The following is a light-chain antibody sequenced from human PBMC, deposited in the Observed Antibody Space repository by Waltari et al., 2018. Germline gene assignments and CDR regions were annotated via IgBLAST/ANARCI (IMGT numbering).Light chain of an antibody. CDR1: QSVTSNY. CDR3: QQYDRSPET. V-gene: IGKV3-20*01. Sequence: EIVLTQSPGTLSLSPGERATLSCRASQSVTSNYVAWYQQRPGQAPRLLIYGASNRATGIPDRFSGSGSGTDFSLTINRLEPEDFAVYYCQQYDRSPETFGQGTKLEIK. CDR2: GAS. J-gene: IGKJ2*01.